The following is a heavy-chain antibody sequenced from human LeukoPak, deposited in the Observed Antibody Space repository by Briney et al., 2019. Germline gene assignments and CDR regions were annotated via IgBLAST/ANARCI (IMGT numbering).Heavy chain of an antibody. CDR3: ARVRSRRGGYFDY. J-gene: IGHJ4*02. D-gene: IGHD3-16*01. V-gene: IGHV3-23*01. CDR1: GFIFSTYS. Sequence: PGGSLRLSCAASGFIFSTYSMNWVRQAPGKGLEWVSAVAAVSGTESITYYADSAKGRFTISRDNSKNTLYLQMNSLRAEDTAVYYCARVRSRRGGYFDYWGQGTLVTVSS. CDR2: VAAVSGTESIT.